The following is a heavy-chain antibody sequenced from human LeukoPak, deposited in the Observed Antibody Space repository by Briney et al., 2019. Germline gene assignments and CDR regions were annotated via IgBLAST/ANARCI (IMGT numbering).Heavy chain of an antibody. Sequence: PGGTLRLSCAASGFTFGDHGMIWVRQAPGKGREGVSGINWNGGSTVYADSVKGRFTISRDNAKNSLYVQMNSLRAEHSALYYCSSELAYCSSTSCCPHPQDDAFDMWGQGTLVTVSS. CDR3: SSELAYCSSTSCCPHPQDDAFDM. J-gene: IGHJ3*02. V-gene: IGHV3-20*04. CDR1: GFTFGDHG. D-gene: IGHD2-2*01. CDR2: INWNGGST.